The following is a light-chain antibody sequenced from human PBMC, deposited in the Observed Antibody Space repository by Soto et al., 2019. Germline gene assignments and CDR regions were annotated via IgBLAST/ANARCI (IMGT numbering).Light chain of an antibody. Sequence: QSALTQPASVSGSPGQSITISCTGTSSDVGDNNYVSWYQQHPVKAPKLMIDDVTHRPSVISNRFSGSQSGNTASLTISGLQAEAEADYYCSSYTSSSTLYVFGSGTKVTVL. CDR2: DVT. V-gene: IGLV2-14*01. CDR3: SSYTSSSTLYV. J-gene: IGLJ1*01. CDR1: SSDVGDNNY.